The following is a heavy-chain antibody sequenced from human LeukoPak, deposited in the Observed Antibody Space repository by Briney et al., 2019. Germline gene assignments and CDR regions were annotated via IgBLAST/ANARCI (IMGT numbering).Heavy chain of an antibody. V-gene: IGHV4-59*08. CDR2: IYYSGST. Sequence: NPSETLSLTCTVSGGSISIYYWSWIRQPPGKGLEWIGYIYYSGSTNYNPSLKSRVTISVDTSKNQFSLKLSSVTAADTAVYYCARPQDYGDGAFDIWGQGTMVTVSS. CDR1: GGSISIYY. J-gene: IGHJ3*02. CDR3: ARPQDYGDGAFDI. D-gene: IGHD4-17*01.